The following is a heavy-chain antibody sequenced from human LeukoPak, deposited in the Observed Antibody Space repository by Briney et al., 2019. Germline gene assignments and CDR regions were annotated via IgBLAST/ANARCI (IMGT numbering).Heavy chain of an antibody. CDR1: GGSISSDDYY. CDR2: LYYSGST. Sequence: SETLSLTCTVSGGSISSDDYYWSWIRQPPGKGLEWIGYLYYSGSTYYNPSLKSRVTISVDASKTQFSLKVTSVTAADTAVYYCAGGPVTALELFYYWGQGTLVTVSS. V-gene: IGHV4-30-4*01. CDR3: AGGPVTALELFYY. D-gene: IGHD2-21*02. J-gene: IGHJ4*02.